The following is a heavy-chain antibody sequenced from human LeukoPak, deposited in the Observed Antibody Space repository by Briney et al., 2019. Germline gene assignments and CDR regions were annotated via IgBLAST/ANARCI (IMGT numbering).Heavy chain of an antibody. V-gene: IGHV3-7*01. J-gene: IGHJ4*02. Sequence: GSLRLSCAASGFSFRDYWMSWVRQAPGKGLEWVADMSPDGNDKTYVDSVKGRLTISRDNAKQSLYLQMDSLTAEDTAVYYCVTSWCRQQRDYWGQGTLVTVSS. D-gene: IGHD2-8*01. CDR1: GFSFRDYW. CDR3: VTSWCRQQRDY. CDR2: MSPDGNDK.